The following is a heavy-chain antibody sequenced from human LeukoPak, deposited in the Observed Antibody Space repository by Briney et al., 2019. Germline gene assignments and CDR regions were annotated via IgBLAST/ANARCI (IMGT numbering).Heavy chain of an antibody. CDR2: ISSGGSTI. V-gene: IGHV3-11*04. CDR1: GFTFSDYY. J-gene: IGHJ4*02. Sequence: GGSLRLSCAVSGFTFSDYYMSWIRQAPGKGLEWVSYISSGGSTISHADSVKGRFTISRDNAENSLYLQMNSLRAEDTAVYYCASRLDCSGGSCRDYWGQGTLVTVSS. CDR3: ASRLDCSGGSCRDY. D-gene: IGHD2-15*01.